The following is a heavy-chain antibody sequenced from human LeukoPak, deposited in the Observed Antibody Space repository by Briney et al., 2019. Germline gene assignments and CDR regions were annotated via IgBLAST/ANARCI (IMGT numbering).Heavy chain of an antibody. CDR1: GGSISSGDYY. CDR2: IYHSGST. D-gene: IGHD2-21*02. CDR3: ARRRVTDYSYAFDI. V-gene: IGHV4-39*07. Sequence: TSETLSLTCTVSGGSISSGDYYWSWIRQPPGKGLEWIGSIYHSGSTYYNPSLKSRVTISVDTFKNQFSLKLSSVTATDTAVYYCARRRVTDYSYAFDIWGQGTMVTVSS. J-gene: IGHJ3*02.